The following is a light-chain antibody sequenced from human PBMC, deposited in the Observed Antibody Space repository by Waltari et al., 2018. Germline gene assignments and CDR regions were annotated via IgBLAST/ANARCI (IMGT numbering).Light chain of an antibody. Sequence: EIVLTQSPGTLSLSPGDRATLSCRASQSVSSNYLAWYQQKSGQAPRLLIYGASSRATGIPDRFSGSGSGTDFTLTISRLEPEDFAVFYCQQYGSSTWTFGQGTKVEIK. J-gene: IGKJ1*01. CDR1: QSVSSNY. V-gene: IGKV3-20*01. CDR2: GAS. CDR3: QQYGSSTWT.